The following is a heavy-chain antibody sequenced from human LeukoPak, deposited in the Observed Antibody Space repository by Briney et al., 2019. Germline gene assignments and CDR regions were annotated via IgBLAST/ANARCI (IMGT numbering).Heavy chain of an antibody. Sequence: PGGSLRLSCAASGFTFSSYVMNWVRQAPGKGLEWVSAISGSGRSTYYADSVKGRFTISRDNSKNTLYLQMNSLRAEDTAVYYCASHGSYYYDSSGYSNWLDPWGQGTLVTVSS. CDR3: ASHGSYYYDSSGYSNWLDP. V-gene: IGHV3-23*01. D-gene: IGHD3-22*01. J-gene: IGHJ5*02. CDR2: ISGSGRST. CDR1: GFTFSSYV.